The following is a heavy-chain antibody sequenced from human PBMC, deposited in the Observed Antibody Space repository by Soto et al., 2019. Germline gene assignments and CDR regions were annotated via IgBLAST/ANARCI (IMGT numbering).Heavy chain of an antibody. Sequence: EVQLLESGGGLVQPGGSLRLSCAASGFTFSSYAMSWVRQAPGKGLEWVSAISGSGGSTYYADSVKGRFTISRDNSNNTLYLQMNSLRAEDTAVYYCAKSRYDILTGNDPRNYYGMDVWGQGTTVTVSS. D-gene: IGHD3-9*01. CDR2: ISGSGGST. CDR3: AKSRYDILTGNDPRNYYGMDV. V-gene: IGHV3-23*01. CDR1: GFTFSSYA. J-gene: IGHJ6*02.